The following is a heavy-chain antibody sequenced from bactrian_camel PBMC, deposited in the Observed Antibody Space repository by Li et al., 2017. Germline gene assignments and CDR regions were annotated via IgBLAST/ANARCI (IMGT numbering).Heavy chain of an antibody. J-gene: IGHJ4*01. V-gene: IGHV3S7*01. Sequence: HVQLVESGGDLVQPGGSLRLSCVASGFTFNNAAMHWVRQAPGKGLEWVSSISIVGTETYYSGSVKGRFTISRDNAKNTLYLQLNSLIIEDTAMYYCATWDGPTVSAGGQGTQVTVS. CDR1: GFTFNNAA. CDR2: ISIVGTET. D-gene: IGHD1*01.